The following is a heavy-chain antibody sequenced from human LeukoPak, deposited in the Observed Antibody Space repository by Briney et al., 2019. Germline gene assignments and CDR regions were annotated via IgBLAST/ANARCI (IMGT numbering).Heavy chain of an antibody. Sequence: MASETLSLTCTVSGGSISSSSYYWGWIRQPPGKGLEWIGSIYYSGSTYYNPSLKSRVTISVDTSKNQFSLKLSSVTAADTAVYYCARLGMRFGDPPGDYWGQGTLVTVSS. CDR3: ARLGMRFGDPPGDY. J-gene: IGHJ4*02. V-gene: IGHV4-39*01. CDR2: IYYSGST. D-gene: IGHD3-10*01. CDR1: GGSISSSSYY.